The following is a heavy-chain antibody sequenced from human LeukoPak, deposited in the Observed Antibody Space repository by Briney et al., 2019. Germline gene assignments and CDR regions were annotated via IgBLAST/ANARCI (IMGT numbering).Heavy chain of an antibody. J-gene: IGHJ5*02. Sequence: ASVKVSCKTSGYSENFYGITWVRQVAGQGLEWMGWISAQHGQTEYAPNSQDRVTVTTDTYTNTAYMELRSPRSDDTAVYYCARTYGAGPTYGDWFDPWGQGTLVTVSS. CDR1: GYSENFYG. D-gene: IGHD4-17*01. CDR3: ARTYGAGPTYGDWFDP. V-gene: IGHV1-18*01. CDR2: ISAQHGQT.